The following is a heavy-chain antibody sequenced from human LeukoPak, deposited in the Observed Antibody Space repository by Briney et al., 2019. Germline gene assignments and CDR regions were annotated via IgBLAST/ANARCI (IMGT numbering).Heavy chain of an antibody. J-gene: IGHJ4*02. CDR1: GFTFSSYA. D-gene: IGHD5-12*01. CDR3: AKSMDQWLFYFDY. V-gene: IGHV3-23*01. Sequence: GGSLRLSCVASGFTFSSYAMSWVRQAPGKGLEWVSGISGSGSSAYYADSVKGRFTISRDNSENMLYLQMNSLRVEDTAVYYCAKSMDQWLFYFDYWGQGTLVPVSS. CDR2: ISGSGSSA.